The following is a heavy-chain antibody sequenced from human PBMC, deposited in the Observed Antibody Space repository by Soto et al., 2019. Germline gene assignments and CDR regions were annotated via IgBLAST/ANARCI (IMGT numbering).Heavy chain of an antibody. CDR2: IYWDDDK. CDR1: GFSLTSGVG. Sequence: QITLKESGPTLVRPPQTLTLTCTFSGFSLTSGVGVGWIRQPPGKALEWLALIYWDDDKRYSPSLKNRLTITKHTSKHQVVLTMTNVGPVDTATYFCAHIDPEIVTVGGHGGFDYWGQGTLVTVSS. D-gene: IGHD5-12*01. V-gene: IGHV2-5*02. CDR3: AHIDPEIVTVGGHGGFDY. J-gene: IGHJ4*02.